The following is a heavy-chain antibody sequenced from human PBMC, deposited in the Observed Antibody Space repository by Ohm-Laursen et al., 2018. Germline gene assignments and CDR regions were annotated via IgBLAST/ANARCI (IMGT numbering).Heavy chain of an antibody. CDR2: ISRSGDTM. CDR3: ARDSYDAGDAFDI. Sequence: SLRLSCAASGFTFSRHEMSWVRQAPGKGLEWVSYISRSGDTMYYAVSVKGRFTISRDNGKNSLYLQMNSLRGEDTAVYYCARDSYDAGDAFDIWGQGTMVTVSS. V-gene: IGHV3-48*03. D-gene: IGHD1-1*01. J-gene: IGHJ3*02. CDR1: GFTFSRHE.